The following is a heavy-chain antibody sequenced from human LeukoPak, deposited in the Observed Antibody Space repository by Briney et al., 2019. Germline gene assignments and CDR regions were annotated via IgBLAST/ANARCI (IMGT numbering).Heavy chain of an antibody. CDR1: GGSISSGDYY. CDR2: IYYSGST. J-gene: IGHJ5*02. D-gene: IGHD2-15*01. Sequence: SETLSLTCTVSGGSISSGDYYWSWIRQPPGKGLEWIGYIYYSGSTYYNPSLKSRVTKSVDTSKNQFSLKLGSVTAADTAVYYCTRYCSGGSCYENNWFDPWGQGTLVTVSS. V-gene: IGHV4-30-4*01. CDR3: TRYCSGGSCYENNWFDP.